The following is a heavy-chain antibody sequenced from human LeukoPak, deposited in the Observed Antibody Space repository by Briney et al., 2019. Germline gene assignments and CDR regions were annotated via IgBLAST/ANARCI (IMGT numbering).Heavy chain of an antibody. CDR2: IISILGIA. V-gene: IGHV1-69*02. CDR3: ARGHIAARPLAYGMDV. Sequence: SVKVSCKASGGTFSSYTISWVRQAPGQGLEWMGRIISILGIANYAQKFQGRVTITADKSTSTAYMELSSLRSEDTAVYYCARGHIAARPLAYGMDVWGQGTTVTVSS. D-gene: IGHD6-6*01. CDR1: GGTFSSYT. J-gene: IGHJ6*02.